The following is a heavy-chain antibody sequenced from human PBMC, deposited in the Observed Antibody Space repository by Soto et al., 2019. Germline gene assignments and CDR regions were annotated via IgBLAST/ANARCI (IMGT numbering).Heavy chain of an antibody. CDR2: ISYDGSNK. CDR1: GFTFSSYA. V-gene: IGHV3-30-3*01. D-gene: IGHD2-15*01. Sequence: QVQLVESGGGVVQPGRSLRLSCAASGFTFSSYAMHWVRQAPGKGLEWVAVISYDGSNKYYADSVKGRFTISRDNSKNTLYLQMNSLRAEDTAVYYCARDQQLLVPSPDYWGQGTLVTVSS. J-gene: IGHJ4*02. CDR3: ARDQQLLVPSPDY.